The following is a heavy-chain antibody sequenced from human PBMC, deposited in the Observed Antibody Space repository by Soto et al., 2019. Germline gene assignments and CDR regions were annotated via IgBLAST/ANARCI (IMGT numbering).Heavy chain of an antibody. J-gene: IGHJ6*02. V-gene: IGHV4-34*01. CDR1: GGSFSGYY. Sequence: SETLSLTCAVYGGSFSGYYWSWIRQPPGKGLEWIGEINHSGSTNYNPSLKSRVTISVDTSKNQFSLKLSSVTAADTAVYYCARGHSSSWYVRIYYYYGMDVWRQRTTVTVSS. D-gene: IGHD6-13*01. CDR3: ARGHSSSWYVRIYYYYGMDV. CDR2: INHSGST.